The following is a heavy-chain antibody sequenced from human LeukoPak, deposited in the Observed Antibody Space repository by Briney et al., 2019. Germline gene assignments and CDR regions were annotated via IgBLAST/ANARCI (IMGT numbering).Heavy chain of an antibody. CDR2: ISSSSSTI. Sequence: QPGGSLRLSCAASGFTFSSYSMNWVRQAPGKGLEWVSYISSSSSTIYYADSVKGRFTISRDNAKNSLYLQMNSLRDEDTAVYYCARGAGRSSYSYGYHPFDYWGQGTLVTVSS. CDR1: GFTFSSYS. D-gene: IGHD5-18*01. V-gene: IGHV3-48*02. CDR3: ARGAGRSSYSYGYHPFDY. J-gene: IGHJ4*02.